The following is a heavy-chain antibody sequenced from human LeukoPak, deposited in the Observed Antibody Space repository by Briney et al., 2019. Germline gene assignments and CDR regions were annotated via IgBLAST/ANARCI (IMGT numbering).Heavy chain of an antibody. CDR2: IYYSGST. CDR1: GGSISSYY. CDR3: ASPSLAAAAPYYFDY. D-gene: IGHD6-13*01. Sequence: SETLSLTCTVSGGSISSYYWSWIRQPPGKGLEWIGYIYYSGSTNYNPSLKSRVTISVDTSKNQFSLKLSSVTAADTAVYYCASPSLAAAAPYYFDYWGQGTLVTVSS. J-gene: IGHJ4*02. V-gene: IGHV4-59*08.